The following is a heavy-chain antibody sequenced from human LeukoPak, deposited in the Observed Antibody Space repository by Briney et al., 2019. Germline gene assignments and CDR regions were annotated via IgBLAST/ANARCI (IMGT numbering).Heavy chain of an antibody. CDR2: IIPIFGTA. J-gene: IGHJ4*02. CDR1: GGTFSSYA. V-gene: IGHV1-69*13. CDR3: APIAAAGTLVAY. D-gene: IGHD6-13*01. Sequence: VASVKVSCKASGGTFSSYAISWVRQAPGQGLEWMGGIIPIFGTANYAQKFQGRVTITADESTSTAYTELSSLRSEDTAVYYCAPIAAAGTLVAYWGQGTLVTVSS.